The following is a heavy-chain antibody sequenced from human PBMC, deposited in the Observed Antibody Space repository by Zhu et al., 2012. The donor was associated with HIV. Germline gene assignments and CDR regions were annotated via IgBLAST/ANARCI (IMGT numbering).Heavy chain of an antibody. CDR2: IYYSGST. D-gene: IGHD4-17*01. V-gene: IGHV4-30-4*08. CDR1: GGSISSGDYY. J-gene: IGHJ6*03. Sequence: QVQLQESGPGLVKPSQTLSLTCTVSGGSISSGDYYWSWIRQPPGKGLEWIGYIYYSGSTYYNPSLKSRVTISVDTSKNQFSLKLSSVTAADTAVYYCARASYGDYDYYYYYMDVWGKGTTVTVSS. CDR3: ARASYGDYDYYYYYMDV.